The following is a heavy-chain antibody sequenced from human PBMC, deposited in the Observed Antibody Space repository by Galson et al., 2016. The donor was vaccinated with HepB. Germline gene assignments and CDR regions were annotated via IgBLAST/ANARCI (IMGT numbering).Heavy chain of an antibody. V-gene: IGHV3-66*01. Sequence: SLRLSCAASGFTVSSNYMSWVRQAPGKGLEWVSVIYSGGSTYYDDSVKGRFTISRDNSKNTRYLQMNSLRAEVTAVYYCASEGVAAAGGRGYNWFDPWGQGTLVTVSS. CDR3: ASEGVAAAGGRGYNWFDP. CDR1: GFTVSSNY. D-gene: IGHD6-13*01. CDR2: IYSGGST. J-gene: IGHJ5*02.